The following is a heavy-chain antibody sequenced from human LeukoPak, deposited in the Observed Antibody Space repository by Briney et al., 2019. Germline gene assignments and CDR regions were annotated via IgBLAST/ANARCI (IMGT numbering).Heavy chain of an antibody. J-gene: IGHJ3*02. Sequence: PSETLSLTCTVSGGSISSYYWSWIRQPPGKGLEWIGYIYYSGSTNYNPSLKSRVTISVDTSKHQFSLKLSSVPAADTAVYYCARGLLDGYTHPAAFDIWGQGTMVTVSS. V-gene: IGHV4-59*01. CDR3: ARGLLDGYTHPAAFDI. CDR2: IYYSGST. D-gene: IGHD5-24*01. CDR1: GGSISSYY.